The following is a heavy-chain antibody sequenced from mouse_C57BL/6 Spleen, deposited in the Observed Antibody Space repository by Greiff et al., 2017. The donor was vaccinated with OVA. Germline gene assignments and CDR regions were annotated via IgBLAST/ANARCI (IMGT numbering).Heavy chain of an antibody. D-gene: IGHD1-1*01. V-gene: IGHV1-64*01. J-gene: IGHJ1*03. CDR1: GYTFTSYW. CDR2: IHPNSGST. CDR3: ASGSSPSYWYFDV. Sequence: QVQLQQPGAELVKPGASVKLSCKASGYTFTSYWMHWVKQRPGQGLEWIGMIHPNSGSTNYNEKLKSKATLTVDKSSSTAYMQLSSLTSEDSAVYYCASGSSPSYWYFDVWGTGTTVTVSS.